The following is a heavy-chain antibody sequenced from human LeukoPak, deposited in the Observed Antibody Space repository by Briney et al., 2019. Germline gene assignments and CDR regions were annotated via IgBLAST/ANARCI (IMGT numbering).Heavy chain of an antibody. Sequence: GGSLRLSCAASGFTFSSYAMSWVRQAPGKGLEWVSAISGSGGSTYYADSVKGRFTISRDNSKNTLYLQMNSLRAEDTAVYYCANILGATTGGSRYWGQGTLVTVSS. J-gene: IGHJ4*02. CDR2: ISGSGGST. CDR1: GFTFSSYA. D-gene: IGHD1-26*01. CDR3: ANILGATTGGSRY. V-gene: IGHV3-23*01.